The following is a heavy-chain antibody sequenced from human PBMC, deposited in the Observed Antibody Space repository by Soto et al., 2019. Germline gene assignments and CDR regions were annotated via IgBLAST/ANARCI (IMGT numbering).Heavy chain of an antibody. CDR2: ISYDGSNK. CDR1: GFTFSSYG. D-gene: IGHD5-12*01. V-gene: IGHV3-30*18. CDR3: AKEGQVATRDYYYYGMDV. Sequence: QVQLVESGGGVVQPGRSLRLSCAASGFTFSSYGMHWVRQAPGKGLEWVAVISYDGSNKYYADSVKGRFTISRDNSKNTLYLQMNSLRAEDTAVYYCAKEGQVATRDYYYYGMDVWGQGTTVTVSS. J-gene: IGHJ6*02.